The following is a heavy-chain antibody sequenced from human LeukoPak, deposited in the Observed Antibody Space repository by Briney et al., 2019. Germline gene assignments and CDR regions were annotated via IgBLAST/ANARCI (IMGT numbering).Heavy chain of an antibody. J-gene: IGHJ4*02. Sequence: SETLSLTCTVSGGSISNYWWSWIRQPPGKGLEWIGYVFDSGGTNYNPSLKSRVTISVDTSKKQFSLKLSSVTAADTAVYYCARGYSSSWNYFDYWGQGALVTVSS. D-gene: IGHD6-13*01. CDR2: VFDSGGT. CDR1: GGSISNYW. CDR3: ARGYSSSWNYFDY. V-gene: IGHV4-59*01.